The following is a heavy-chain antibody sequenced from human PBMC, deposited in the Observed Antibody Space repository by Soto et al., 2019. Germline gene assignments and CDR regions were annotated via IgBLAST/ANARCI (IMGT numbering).Heavy chain of an antibody. CDR2: ISAYNGNT. CDR1: GDTFTRYG. J-gene: IGHJ4*02. Sequence: ASVDGRCDASGDTFTRYGIICVRQAPGQGLEWMGWISAYNGNTNYAQKLQGRVTMTTDTSTSTAYMELRSLRSDDTAVYYCARVNLGELSLCDYWGQGTLVTVSS. V-gene: IGHV1-18*01. CDR3: ARVNLGELSLCDY. D-gene: IGHD3-16*02.